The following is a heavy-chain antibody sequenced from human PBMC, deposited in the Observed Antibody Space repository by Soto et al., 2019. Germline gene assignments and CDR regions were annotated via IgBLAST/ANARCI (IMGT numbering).Heavy chain of an antibody. D-gene: IGHD3-22*01. V-gene: IGHV1-69*01. Sequence: QVQLVQSGAEVKKPGSSVKVSCKASGGTFSSYAISWVRQAPGQGLEWMGGIIPIFGTANYAQKFQGRVTITADESTSTAYMELSSLRSEDTAVYYCARKGALNYYDSPGFSWFDLWGQGTLVTVSS. CDR1: GGTFSSYA. CDR3: ARKGALNYYDSPGFSWFDL. CDR2: IIPIFGTA. J-gene: IGHJ5*02.